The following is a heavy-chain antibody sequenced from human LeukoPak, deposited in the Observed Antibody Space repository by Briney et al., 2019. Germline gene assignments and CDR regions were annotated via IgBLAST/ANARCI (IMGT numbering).Heavy chain of an antibody. CDR2: IIPIFGTA. D-gene: IGHD7-27*01. Sequence: SVKVSCKASGGTFSSYAISWVRQAPGQGREWMGRIIPIFGTANYAQKFQGRATITTDESTSTAYMELSSLRSEDTAVYYCARDSAWGPEFDYWGQGTLVTVSS. V-gene: IGHV1-69*05. CDR1: GGTFSSYA. CDR3: ARDSAWGPEFDY. J-gene: IGHJ4*02.